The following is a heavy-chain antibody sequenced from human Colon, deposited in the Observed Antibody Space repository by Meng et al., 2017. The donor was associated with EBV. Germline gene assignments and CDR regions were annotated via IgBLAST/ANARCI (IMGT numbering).Heavy chain of an antibody. CDR2: IYWDDEK. Sequence: QITLKESGPTVVRPTQTLPMTCTLSVFSLSTSGVGVGWIRQPPGKALEWLAFIYWDDEKRYSPSLESRLTITKDTSKNQVVLTITNMDPVDTATYDCSQSYWNSSWKKNFFDFWGQGTLVTVSS. CDR3: SQSYWNSSWKKNFFDF. CDR1: VFSLSTSGVG. V-gene: IGHV2-5*02. J-gene: IGHJ4*02. D-gene: IGHD6-13*01.